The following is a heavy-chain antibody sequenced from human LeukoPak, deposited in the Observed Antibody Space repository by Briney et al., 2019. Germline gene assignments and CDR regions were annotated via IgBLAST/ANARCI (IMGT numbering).Heavy chain of an antibody. D-gene: IGHD5-24*01. CDR2: ISSNGGST. CDR1: GFTFSSYA. J-gene: IGHJ5*02. Sequence: GGSLRLSCAASGFTFSSYAMHWVRQAPGMGLEYVSAISSNGGSTYYANSVKGRFTISRDNSKNTLYLQMGSLRAEDMAVYYCARGRWLQLPWFDPWGQGTLVTVSS. V-gene: IGHV3-64*01. CDR3: ARGRWLQLPWFDP.